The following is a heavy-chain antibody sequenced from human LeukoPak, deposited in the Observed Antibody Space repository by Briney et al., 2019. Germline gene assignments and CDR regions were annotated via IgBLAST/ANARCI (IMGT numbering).Heavy chain of an antibody. D-gene: IGHD3-16*01. CDR2: INPSGGST. CDR1: GYTFASYY. Sequence: GASVKVSCKASGYTFASYYMHWVRQAPGQGLEWMGIINPSGGSTNYAQKFQGRVTMTRDTSTSTVYMELSSLRSEDTAVYYCARAGHSGGGYWYFDLWGRGTLVTVSS. V-gene: IGHV1-46*01. CDR3: ARAGHSGGGYWYFDL. J-gene: IGHJ2*01.